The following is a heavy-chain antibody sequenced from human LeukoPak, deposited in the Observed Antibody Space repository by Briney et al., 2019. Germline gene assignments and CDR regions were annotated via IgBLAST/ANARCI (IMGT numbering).Heavy chain of an antibody. J-gene: IGHJ2*01. CDR2: IVVGSGNT. Sequence: GASVKVSCKASGFTFTSSAMQWVRQARGQRLEWIGWIVVGSGNTNYAQKFQERVTITRDMSTSTAYMELSSLRSEDTAVYYCAARKYYYDSSGSRLGWYFDLWGRGTLVTVSS. D-gene: IGHD3-22*01. CDR3: AARKYYYDSSGSRLGWYFDL. CDR1: GFTFTSSA. V-gene: IGHV1-58*02.